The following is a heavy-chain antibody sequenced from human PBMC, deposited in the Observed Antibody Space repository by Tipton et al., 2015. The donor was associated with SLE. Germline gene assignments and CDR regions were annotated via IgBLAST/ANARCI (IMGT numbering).Heavy chain of an antibody. V-gene: IGHV4-59*01. J-gene: IGHJ5*02. CDR1: GGSISSYY. D-gene: IGHD3-22*01. CDR3: ARVPWDYYDSSGSKGWFDP. Sequence: TLSLTCTVSGGSISSYYWSWIRQPPGKGLEWIGYIYYSGSTNYNPSLKSRVTIPVDTSKNQFSLKLSSVTAADTAVYYCARVPWDYYDSSGSKGWFDPWGQGTLVTVSS. CDR2: IYYSGST.